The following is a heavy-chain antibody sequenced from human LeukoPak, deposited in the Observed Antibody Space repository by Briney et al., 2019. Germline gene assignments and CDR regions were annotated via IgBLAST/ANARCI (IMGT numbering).Heavy chain of an antibody. Sequence: GSLRLSCAASGFTFSSYWMSWVRQPPGKGLEWIGSINYSGSTYYNPSLKSRVTISVDTSKNQFSLKLSSVTAADTAVFYCTSGYSYDLFDYWGQGTLVTVSS. CDR3: TSGYSYDLFDY. CDR1: GFTFSSYW. J-gene: IGHJ4*02. V-gene: IGHV4-39*01. CDR2: INYSGST. D-gene: IGHD5-18*01.